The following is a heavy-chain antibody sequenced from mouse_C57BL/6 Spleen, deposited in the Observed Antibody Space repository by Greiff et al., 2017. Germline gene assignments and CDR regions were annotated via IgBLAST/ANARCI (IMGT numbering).Heavy chain of an antibody. CDR1: GYTFTSYW. D-gene: IGHD2-4*01. Sequence: VQLQQPGAELVMPGASVKLSCKASGYTFTSYWMHWVKQRPGQGLEWIGEIDPSDSYTNYNQKFKGKSTLTVDKSSSTAYMQLSSLTSEDSAVYYCARNYDYDGFAYWGQGTLVTVSA. J-gene: IGHJ3*01. V-gene: IGHV1-69*01. CDR3: ARNYDYDGFAY. CDR2: IDPSDSYT.